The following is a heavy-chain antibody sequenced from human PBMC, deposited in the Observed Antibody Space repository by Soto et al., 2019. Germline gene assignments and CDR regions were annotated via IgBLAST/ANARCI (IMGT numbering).Heavy chain of an antibody. D-gene: IGHD3-10*01. CDR2: IYHSGST. CDR1: GGSISSSNW. J-gene: IGHJ4*02. Sequence: ASETLSLTCAVSGGSISSSNWWSWVRQPPGKGLEWIGEIYHSGSTNYNPSLKSRVTISVDKSKNQFSLKLSSVTAADTAVYYCARDPKVGEAGDYWGQGTLVTVSS. CDR3: ARDPKVGEAGDY. V-gene: IGHV4-4*02.